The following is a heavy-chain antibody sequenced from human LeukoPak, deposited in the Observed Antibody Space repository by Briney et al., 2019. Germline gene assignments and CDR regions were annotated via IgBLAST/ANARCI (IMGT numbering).Heavy chain of an antibody. J-gene: IGHJ4*02. CDR2: INHSGST. CDR1: GGSFGGYY. V-gene: IGHV4-34*01. Sequence: SETLSLTCAVYGGSFGGYYWSWIRQPPGKGLEWIGEINHSGSTNYNPSLKSRVTISVDTSKNQFSLKLSSVTAADTAVYYCARSFSSSGYYKPYYFDYWGQGTLVTVSS. D-gene: IGHD3-22*01. CDR3: ARSFSSSGYYKPYYFDY.